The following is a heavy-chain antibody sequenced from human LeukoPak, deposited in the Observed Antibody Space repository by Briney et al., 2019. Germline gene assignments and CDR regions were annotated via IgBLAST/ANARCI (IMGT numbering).Heavy chain of an antibody. Sequence: GGSLRLSCAASGFTFSSYEMNWVRQAPGKGLEWVSYISSSGSTIYYADSVKGRFTISRDNAKNSLYLQMNSLRAEDTAVYYCARDKWLRNYYDSSGYYLGAFDIWDQGTMVTVSS. CDR2: ISSSGSTI. V-gene: IGHV3-48*03. CDR1: GFTFSSYE. J-gene: IGHJ3*02. CDR3: ARDKWLRNYYDSSGYYLGAFDI. D-gene: IGHD3-22*01.